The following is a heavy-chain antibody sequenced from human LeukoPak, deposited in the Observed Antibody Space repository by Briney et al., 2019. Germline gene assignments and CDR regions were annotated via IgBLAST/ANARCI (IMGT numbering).Heavy chain of an antibody. CDR1: GFTFSDYY. J-gene: IGHJ6*03. Sequence: GRSMRLPCAASGFTFSDYYMSWIRQAPGKGLGWVSYISSSGSTIYYADSVKGRFTISRDNAKNSLYLQMNSLRAEDTAVYYCARSGMGSCSSTSCYRGYMDVWGKGTTVTVSS. V-gene: IGHV3-11*01. D-gene: IGHD2-2*02. CDR3: ARSGMGSCSSTSCYRGYMDV. CDR2: ISSSGSTI.